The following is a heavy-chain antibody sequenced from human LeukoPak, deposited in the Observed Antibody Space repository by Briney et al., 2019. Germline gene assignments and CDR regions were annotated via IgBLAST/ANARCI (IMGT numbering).Heavy chain of an antibody. Sequence: SETLSHTCTVSGGSISSSSYYWGWIRQPPGKGLEWIGSIYYSGSTYYNPSLKSRVTISVDTSKNQFSLKLSSVTAADTAVYYCARDRTVEAFDIWGQGTMVTVSS. CDR2: IYYSGST. V-gene: IGHV4-39*02. D-gene: IGHD5-24*01. CDR3: ARDRTVEAFDI. CDR1: GGSISSSSYY. J-gene: IGHJ3*02.